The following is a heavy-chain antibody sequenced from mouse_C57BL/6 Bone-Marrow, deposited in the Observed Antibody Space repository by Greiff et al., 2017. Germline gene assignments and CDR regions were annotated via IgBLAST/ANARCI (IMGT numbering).Heavy chain of an antibody. CDR3: VRQRPLSMDY. Sequence: EVQLVESGGGLVQPKGSLQLSCAASGFSFNTYAMNWVRQAPVHGLEWVARIRSKSNNYATYYADSVKDRFTISRDDSESMLYLQMNNLKTEDTAMYYCVRQRPLSMDYWGQGTSVTVSA. CDR2: IRSKSNNYAT. J-gene: IGHJ4*01. V-gene: IGHV10-1*01. CDR1: GFSFNTYA. D-gene: IGHD2-12*01.